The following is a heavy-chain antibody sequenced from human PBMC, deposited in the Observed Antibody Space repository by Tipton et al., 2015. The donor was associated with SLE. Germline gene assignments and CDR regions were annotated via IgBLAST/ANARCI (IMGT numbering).Heavy chain of an antibody. J-gene: IGHJ4*02. D-gene: IGHD5-24*01. CDR3: AKIDGYTSEGGY. CDR2: ISNDGSNK. CDR1: GFTFTTYA. Sequence: SLRLSCAASGFTFTTYAMHWVRQAPGKGLEWVAVISNDGSNKYYADSVKGRFTISRDNSKNTLYLQMDSLRAEDTAVYYCAKIDGYTSEGGYWGQGPLVTVSS. V-gene: IGHV3-30*18.